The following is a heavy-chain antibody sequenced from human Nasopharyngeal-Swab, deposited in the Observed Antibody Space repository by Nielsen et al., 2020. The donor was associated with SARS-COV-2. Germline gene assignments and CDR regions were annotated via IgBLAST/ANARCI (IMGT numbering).Heavy chain of an antibody. CDR1: GFTFSSYS. V-gene: IGHV3-21*01. J-gene: IGHJ6*02. CDR3: ARGAIGRDRRSYYYYGMDV. Sequence: GESLKISCAASGFTFSSYSMNWVRQAPGKGLEWVSSISSSSSYIYYADSVKGRFTISRDNAKNSLYLQMNSLRAEDTAVYYCARGAIGRDRRSYYYYGMDVWGQGTTVTVSS. D-gene: IGHD2-21*02. CDR2: ISSSSSYI.